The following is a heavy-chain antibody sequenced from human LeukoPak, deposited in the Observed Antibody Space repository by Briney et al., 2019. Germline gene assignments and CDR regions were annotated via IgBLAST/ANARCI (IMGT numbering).Heavy chain of an antibody. CDR2: ISAYNGNT. CDR1: GYTFTSYG. D-gene: IGHD2-21*02. CDR3: ASHVVLVTATFDY. J-gene: IGHJ4*02. Sequence: ASVKVSCKASGYTFTSYGISWVRQAPGQGLEWMGWISAYNGNTNYAQKLQGRVTMTTDTSTSTAYMELSSLRSEDTAVYYCASHVVLVTATFDYWGQGTLVTVSS. V-gene: IGHV1-18*01.